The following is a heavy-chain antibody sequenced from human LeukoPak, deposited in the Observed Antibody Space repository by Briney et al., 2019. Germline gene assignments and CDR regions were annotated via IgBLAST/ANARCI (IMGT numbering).Heavy chain of an antibody. D-gene: IGHD1-26*01. CDR3: ARDTGSQSWFDP. J-gene: IGHJ5*02. CDR2: TYYRSTWYN. V-gene: IGHV6-1*01. Sequence: SQTLSLTCAISGDSVSSNSGTWNWIRQSPSRGLEWLGRTYYRSTWYNDYAVSVKSRITINPDTSKNQFSLQLNSVTPEDMAVYYCARDTGSQSWFDPWGQGTLVTVSS. CDR1: GDSVSSNSGT.